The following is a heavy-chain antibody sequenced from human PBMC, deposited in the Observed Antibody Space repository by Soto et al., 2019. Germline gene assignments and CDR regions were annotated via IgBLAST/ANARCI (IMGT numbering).Heavy chain of an antibody. CDR3: ARVANYYNSSGYFY. J-gene: IGHJ4*02. V-gene: IGHV3-48*01. D-gene: IGHD3-22*01. CDR1: GFTFSSYS. Sequence: EVQLVESGGGLVQPGGSLRLSCAASGFTFSSYSMHWVRQAPGKGLEWVSYISPSSSSIYYADSVKGRFTISRDNAKNSLYLQTNILTAEDTAVYYCARVANYYNSSGYFYWGQGTLVTVSS. CDR2: ISPSSSSI.